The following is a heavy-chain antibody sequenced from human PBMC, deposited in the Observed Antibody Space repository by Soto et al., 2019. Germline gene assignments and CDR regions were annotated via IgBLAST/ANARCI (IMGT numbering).Heavy chain of an antibody. CDR2: VYSSGNP. J-gene: IGHJ4*02. V-gene: IGHV4-39*01. Sequence: PSETLSLTWSVSGGSFSTSGNYWGWVRQPPGEGLEWIGSVYSSGNPYYSPSLKSRVTISADPSKNQFSLKLSSVTASDTAMYYCARHLDYRGNVYFDFWGQGSLVTVSS. CDR1: GGSFSTSGNY. D-gene: IGHD4-17*01. CDR3: ARHLDYRGNVYFDF.